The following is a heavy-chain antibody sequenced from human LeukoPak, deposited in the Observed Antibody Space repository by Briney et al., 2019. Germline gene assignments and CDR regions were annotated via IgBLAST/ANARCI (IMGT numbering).Heavy chain of an antibody. D-gene: IGHD1-26*01. J-gene: IGHJ4*02. CDR3: ARVEGATHIDY. CDR1: GFTFSSYA. CDR2: IPYSGST. V-gene: IGHV4-59*01. Sequence: GSLRLSCAASGFTFSSYAMSWVRQAPGKGLEWIGYIPYSGSTTYNPSLKSRVTISLDTSRYQFSLRLSTVTAADTAVYYCARVEGATHIDYWGRGTLVTVTP.